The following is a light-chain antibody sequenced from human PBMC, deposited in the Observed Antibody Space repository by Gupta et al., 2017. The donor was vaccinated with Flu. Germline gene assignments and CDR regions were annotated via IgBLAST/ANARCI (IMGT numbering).Light chain of an antibody. V-gene: IGKV1-5*03. CDR2: RAS. CDR3: QQYTEYPWT. Sequence: RVTITCRASQSFNSWLAWYQQKPGKAPSLVIYRASTLESGVPSRFRGSESGTEFNLTISRLEPDDFAVYYCQQYTEYPWTFGQGTKVDIK. CDR1: QSFNSW. J-gene: IGKJ1*01.